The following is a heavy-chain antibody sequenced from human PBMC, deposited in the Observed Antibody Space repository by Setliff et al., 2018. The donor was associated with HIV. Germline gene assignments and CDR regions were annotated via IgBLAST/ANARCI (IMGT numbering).Heavy chain of an antibody. D-gene: IGHD2-21*02. CDR3: ARGGDWGYNYYIDV. J-gene: IGHJ6*03. Sequence: PSQTLSLTCAITGDSVSSNSAAWNWIRQSPLRGLEWLGRTYYRSKWHNDYAVFLKSRITINPDTAKNQFSLQLKSVTPEDTAVYFCARGGDWGYNYYIDVWDKGTTVTVSS. CDR2: TYYRSKWHN. CDR1: GDSVSSNSAA. V-gene: IGHV6-1*01.